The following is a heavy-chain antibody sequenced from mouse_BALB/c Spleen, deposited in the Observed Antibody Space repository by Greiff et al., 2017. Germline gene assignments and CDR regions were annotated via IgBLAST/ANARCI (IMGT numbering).Heavy chain of an antibody. J-gene: IGHJ3*01. CDR3: ARGGNWDPFAY. CDR1: WFSFTSYG. D-gene: IGHD4-1*01. Sequence: VKPMESGPGLVAPSQSLSITCPVSWFSFTSYGVHWVRQPPGKGLEWLGVIWAGGSTNYNSALMSRRSISKDNSKSQVFLKMNSLQTDDTAMYYCARGGNWDPFAYWGQGTLVTVSA. V-gene: IGHV2-9*02. CDR2: IWAGGST.